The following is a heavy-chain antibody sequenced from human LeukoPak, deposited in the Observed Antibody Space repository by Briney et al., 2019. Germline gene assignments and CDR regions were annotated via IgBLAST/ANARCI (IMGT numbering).Heavy chain of an antibody. CDR3: ATEGFVVAAAGHIGYFQH. V-gene: IGHV3-33*08. CDR2: IWYDGSDK. CDR1: GFTFSTYA. J-gene: IGHJ1*01. Sequence: PGGSLRLSCTASGFTFSTYAMAWVRQAPGKGLEWVAVIWYDGSDKYYADSVKGRFTISRDNSKSTLYLQMNSLRAEDTAVYYCATEGFVVAAAGHIGYFQHWGQGTLVTVSS. D-gene: IGHD6-13*01.